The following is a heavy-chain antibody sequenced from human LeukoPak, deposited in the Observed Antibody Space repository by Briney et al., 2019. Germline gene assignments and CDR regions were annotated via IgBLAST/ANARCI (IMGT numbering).Heavy chain of an antibody. J-gene: IGHJ4*02. V-gene: IGHV4-61*01. CDR1: GGSVNSGSSY. Sequence: SETLSLTCTVSGGSVNSGSSYWSWIRQPPGKGLEWIGCISYSGSTNYNPPLRSRVTMSLDTSKNQFSLTLSSVTAADTAVYFCATRRVGATFDYWGQGTLVTVSS. CDR2: ISYSGST. D-gene: IGHD1-26*01. CDR3: ATRRVGATFDY.